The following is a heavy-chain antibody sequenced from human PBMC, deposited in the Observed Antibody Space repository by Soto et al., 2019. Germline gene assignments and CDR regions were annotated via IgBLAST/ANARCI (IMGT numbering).Heavy chain of an antibody. Sequence: HLQLQESGPGLVKPSETVSLTCAVSGGSIGSSAYYWAWIRQAPGKGLEWIASINYSWDTYYNPSLKTRVTISVDTSTNQFSLQLRSVTAADTGLYYCSRRAPEGFDPWGQGTLVTVSS. CDR2: INYSWDT. CDR1: GGSIGSSAYY. CDR3: SRRAPEGFDP. V-gene: IGHV4-39*01. J-gene: IGHJ5*02.